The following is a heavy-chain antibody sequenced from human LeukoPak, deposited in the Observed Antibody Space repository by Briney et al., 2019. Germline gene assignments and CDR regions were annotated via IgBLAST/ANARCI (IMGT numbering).Heavy chain of an antibody. CDR1: GFTVSTNS. CDR3: ARRAGDYSHPYDY. V-gene: IGHV3-53*01. D-gene: IGHD3-22*01. Sequence: GGSLRLSCAASGFTVSTNSMSWVRQTPGKGLEWVSFIYSGGSTHYSDSVKGRFTISRDNSKNTLYLQMNSLRAEDTAVYYCARRAGDYSHPYDYWGQGTLVTVSS. J-gene: IGHJ4*02. CDR2: IYSGGST.